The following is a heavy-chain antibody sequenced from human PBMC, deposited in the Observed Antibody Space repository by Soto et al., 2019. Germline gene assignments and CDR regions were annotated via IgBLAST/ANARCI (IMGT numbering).Heavy chain of an antibody. V-gene: IGHV1-18*01. D-gene: IGHD2-21*02. Sequence: ASVKVSCKASGYTFSSYGINWVRQAPGQGLEWMGWISAYNGNTNYAQKLQGRVTMTTDTSTSTAYMELRSLRSDDTAVYYCARDSYCGGDCSDAEYFQHWGQGTLVTVSS. CDR2: ISAYNGNT. J-gene: IGHJ1*01. CDR1: GYTFSSYG. CDR3: ARDSYCGGDCSDAEYFQH.